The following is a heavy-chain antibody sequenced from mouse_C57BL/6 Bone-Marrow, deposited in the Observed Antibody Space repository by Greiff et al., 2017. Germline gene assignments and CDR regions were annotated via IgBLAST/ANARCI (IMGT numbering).Heavy chain of an antibody. Sequence: VQLQQSGAELVRPGASVTLSCTASGFNIKDDYMHWVKQRPEQGLEWIGWIDPENGDTEYASKFQGKATITADTSSNTAYLQLSSLTSEDTAVYYCTGYYSNYVFAYWGQGTLVTVSA. CDR3: TGYYSNYVFAY. CDR1: GFNIKDDY. CDR2: IDPENGDT. J-gene: IGHJ3*01. V-gene: IGHV14-4*01. D-gene: IGHD2-5*01.